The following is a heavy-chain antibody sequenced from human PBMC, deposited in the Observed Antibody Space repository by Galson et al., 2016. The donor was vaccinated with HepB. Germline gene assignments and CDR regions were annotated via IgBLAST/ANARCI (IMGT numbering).Heavy chain of an antibody. D-gene: IGHD3-10*01. CDR1: GFIVSDND. Sequence: SLRLSCAASGFIVSDNDMTWVRQAPGKGLEWVAIFRSGGHKSYAESVKGRFIISRDNSKNTIYLQMNSLRAEDTAIYYCAGGRVRNYWGQGTLVTVSS. V-gene: IGHV3-53*01. CDR3: AGGRVRNY. CDR2: FRSGGHK. J-gene: IGHJ4*02.